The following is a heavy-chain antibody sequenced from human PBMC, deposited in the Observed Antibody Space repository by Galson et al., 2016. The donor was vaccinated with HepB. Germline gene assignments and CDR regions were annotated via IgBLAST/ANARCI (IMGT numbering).Heavy chain of an antibody. CDR1: GGSISSSNW. CDR3: SGGSGNCYGVHVY. CDR2: IYHSGNT. Sequence: SETLSLTCAVSGGSISSSNWWSWVRQPPGKGLEWIGEIYHSGNTNYNPSLKSRITISVDESTSQFSLKLSSVTAADPAMYYCSGGSGNCYGVHVYWGQGTLVTVSS. D-gene: IGHD2-15*01. J-gene: IGHJ4*02. V-gene: IGHV4-4*02.